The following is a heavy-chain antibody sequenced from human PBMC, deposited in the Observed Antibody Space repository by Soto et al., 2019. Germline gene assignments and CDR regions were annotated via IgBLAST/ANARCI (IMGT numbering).Heavy chain of an antibody. D-gene: IGHD3-3*01. Sequence: QVQLVESGGGVVQPGRSLRLSCAASGFTFSSYGMHWVRQAPGKGLEWVAVISYGGSNKYYADSVKGRFTISRDNSKNTLYLQMNSLRAEDTAVYYCAKDGGYYDFWSGYLDWGQGTLVTVSS. CDR1: GFTFSSYG. V-gene: IGHV3-30*18. CDR2: ISYGGSNK. CDR3: AKDGGYYDFWSGYLD. J-gene: IGHJ4*02.